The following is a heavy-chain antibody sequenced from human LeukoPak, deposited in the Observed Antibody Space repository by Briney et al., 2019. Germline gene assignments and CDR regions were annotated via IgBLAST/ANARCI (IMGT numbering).Heavy chain of an antibody. CDR1: GFTFSTYA. D-gene: IGHD3-9*01. CDR2: ISGSGGST. J-gene: IGHJ1*01. CDR3: AKDKALRYFDWLQYFQH. V-gene: IGHV3-23*01. Sequence: GGSLRLSCAASGFTFSTYAMSWVRQVPWKGLEWVSAISGSGGSTYYADSVKGRFTIFRDNSENTLFLQMNSLRAEDTAVYYCAKDKALRYFDWLQYFQHWGQGTLVTVSS.